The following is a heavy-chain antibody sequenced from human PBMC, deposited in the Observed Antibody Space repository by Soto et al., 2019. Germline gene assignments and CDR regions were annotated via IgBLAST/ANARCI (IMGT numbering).Heavy chain of an antibody. V-gene: IGHV3-23*01. J-gene: IGHJ6*02. CDR1: GLTFSSYA. CDR3: VRGVRGPAFSNDIVGVPAAILMAIAPIEAFPDV. Sequence: VGSLTLSCAASGLTFSSYAMSWVRQAPGQGLEWASAISGSAGTTYYADSVKNRFTCSKQNPKNTLYLQMNSLRAEDTAVPYCVRGVRGPAFSNDIVGVPAAILMAIAPIEAFPDVWGQGTTVTVSS. D-gene: IGHD2-2*02. CDR2: ISGSAGTT.